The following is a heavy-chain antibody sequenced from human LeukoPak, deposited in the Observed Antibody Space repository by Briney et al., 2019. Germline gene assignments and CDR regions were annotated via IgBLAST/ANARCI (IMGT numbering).Heavy chain of an antibody. Sequence: GASVTVSFTASGYTFTSYGISWVRQAPGQGLEWMGWISAYNGNTNYAQKLQGRVTMTTDTSTSTAYMELRSLRSDDTAVYYCARDPLSGSSGYYDGDYYYRMDVWGQGTTVTVSS. CDR2: ISAYNGNT. V-gene: IGHV1-18*01. CDR3: ARDPLSGSSGYYDGDYYYRMDV. D-gene: IGHD3-22*01. J-gene: IGHJ6*02. CDR1: GYTFTSYG.